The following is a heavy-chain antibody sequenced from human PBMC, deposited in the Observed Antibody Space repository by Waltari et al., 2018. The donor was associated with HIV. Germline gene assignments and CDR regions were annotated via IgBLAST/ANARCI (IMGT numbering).Heavy chain of an antibody. V-gene: IGHV2-5*02. CDR1: GFSLSTRGVG. CDR2: IYWDDDK. Sequence: QITLKESGPTLVKPTQTLTLTCTFSGFSLSTRGVGVGWIRQPPGKALEWLALIYWDDDKRYSPSLKSRLTITKDTSKNQVVLTMTNMDPVDTATYYCAHAQLLWFGDPPRDYYYYGMDVWGQGTTVTVSS. D-gene: IGHD3-10*01. CDR3: AHAQLLWFGDPPRDYYYYGMDV. J-gene: IGHJ6*02.